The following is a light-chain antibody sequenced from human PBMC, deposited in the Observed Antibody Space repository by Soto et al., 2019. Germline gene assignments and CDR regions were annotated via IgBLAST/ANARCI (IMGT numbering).Light chain of an antibody. CDR2: GAS. Sequence: EIVLTQSPCALSLSPGERATLSCRASQSVSSSYLAWYQQKPGQAPRLLIYGASSRATGIPDRFSGTGSETDFTLTINRLEPEDFAVYYCQQYENSPITFGQGTRLEIK. CDR3: QQYENSPIT. CDR1: QSVSSSY. V-gene: IGKV3-20*01. J-gene: IGKJ5*01.